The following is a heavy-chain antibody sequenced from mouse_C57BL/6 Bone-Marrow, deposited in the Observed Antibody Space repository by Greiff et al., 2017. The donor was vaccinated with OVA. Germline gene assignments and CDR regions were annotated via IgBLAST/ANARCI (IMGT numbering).Heavy chain of an antibody. Sequence: VQGVESGAELVRPGTSVKVSCKASGYAFTNYLIEWVKQRPGQGLEWIGVINPGSGGTNYNEKFKGKATLTADKSSSTAYMQLSSLTSEDSAVYFCAREAPLGYFDVWGTGTTVTVSS. V-gene: IGHV1-54*01. CDR1: GYAFTNYL. CDR2: INPGSGGT. CDR3: AREAPLGYFDV. J-gene: IGHJ1*03.